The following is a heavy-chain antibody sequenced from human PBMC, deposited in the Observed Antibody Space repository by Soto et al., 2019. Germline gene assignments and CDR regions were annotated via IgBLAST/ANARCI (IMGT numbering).Heavy chain of an antibody. CDR1: GYSISSGYY. CDR3: ARDGVDTAIPL. Sequence: SETLSLTCTVSGYSISSGYYWGWIRQPPGKGLEWIGSIYHSGSTYYNPSLKSRVTISVDTSKNQFSLKLSSVTAADTAVYYCARDGVDTAIPLWGQGTLVTVSS. V-gene: IGHV4-38-2*02. D-gene: IGHD5-18*01. CDR2: IYHSGST. J-gene: IGHJ4*02.